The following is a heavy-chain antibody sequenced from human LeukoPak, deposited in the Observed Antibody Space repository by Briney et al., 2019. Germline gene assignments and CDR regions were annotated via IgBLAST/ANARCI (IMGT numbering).Heavy chain of an antibody. J-gene: IGHJ3*02. Sequence: GGSLRLSCAASGFTFSTYWMHWVRQVSGKGLVWVSRINSDGSSTDYADSVKGRFTISRDNTKNTLYLQMNSLRAEDTAVYYCVRDRVVATFDAFDIWGQGTMVTVSS. CDR3: VRDRVVATFDAFDI. D-gene: IGHD5-12*01. CDR2: INSDGSST. CDR1: GFTFSTYW. V-gene: IGHV3-74*01.